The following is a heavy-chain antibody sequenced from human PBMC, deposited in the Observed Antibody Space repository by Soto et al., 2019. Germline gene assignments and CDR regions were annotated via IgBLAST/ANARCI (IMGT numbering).Heavy chain of an antibody. D-gene: IGHD6-13*01. CDR1: GGSFSGYY. Sequence: SETLSLTCAAYGGSFSGYYWSWIRQPPGKGLEWIGEINHSGSTNYNPSLKSRVTISVDTSKNQFSLKLSSVTAADTAVYYCARLNQQQLVPRYYYYGMDVWGQGTTVTVSS. J-gene: IGHJ6*02. CDR3: ARLNQQQLVPRYYYYGMDV. CDR2: INHSGST. V-gene: IGHV4-34*01.